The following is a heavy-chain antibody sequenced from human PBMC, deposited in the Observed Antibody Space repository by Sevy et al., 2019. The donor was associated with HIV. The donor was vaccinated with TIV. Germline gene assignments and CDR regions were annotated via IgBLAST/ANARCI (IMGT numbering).Heavy chain of an antibody. CDR2: ISGSGNTI. V-gene: IGHV3-11*01. J-gene: IGHJ4*02. CDR1: GFIFSDYY. D-gene: IGHD1-26*01. Sequence: GGSLRLSCAASGFIFSDYYMSWIRQAPGKGLGWVSYISGSGNTIYYTDSVKGGFTISRENAKESLYLQMNSLGAEETAVYYCASAEGSWALRYWGQGSLVTVSS. CDR3: ASAEGSWALRY.